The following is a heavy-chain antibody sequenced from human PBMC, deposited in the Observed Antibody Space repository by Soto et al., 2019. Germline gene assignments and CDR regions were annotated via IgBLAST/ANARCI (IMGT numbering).Heavy chain of an antibody. CDR1: GFTFSDDY. CDR2: ISGTGSDT. D-gene: IGHD3-9*01. CDR3: VRLARLASS. J-gene: IGHJ5*02. V-gene: IGHV3-11*06. Sequence: GGSLRLSCAASGFTFSDDYMNWLRQAPGKGLEWVSYISGTGSDTNYADSVKGRFTISRDNAKNSLYLQMNSLRAEDTAVYYCVRLARLASSWGLGNLVTVSS.